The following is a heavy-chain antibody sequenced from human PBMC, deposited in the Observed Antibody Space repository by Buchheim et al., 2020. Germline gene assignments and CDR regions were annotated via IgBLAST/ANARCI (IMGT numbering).Heavy chain of an antibody. CDR1: GGSISSYY. CDR2: IYYSGST. V-gene: IGHV4-59*01. D-gene: IGHD5-18*01. J-gene: IGHJ3*02. CDR3: AGVSDRGYSYGDPAFDI. Sequence: QVQLQESGPGLVKPSETLSLTCTVSGGSISSYYWSWIRQPPGKGLEWIGYIYYSGSTNYNPSLKSRVTISVDTSKNQFFLKLSSVTAADTAVYYCAGVSDRGYSYGDPAFDIWGQGTMVTVSS.